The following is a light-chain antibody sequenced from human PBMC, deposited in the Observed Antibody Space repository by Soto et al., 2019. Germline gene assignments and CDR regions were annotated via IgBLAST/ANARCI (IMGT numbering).Light chain of an antibody. J-gene: IGKJ1*01. CDR1: QSVSSN. Sequence: IFITQSPATLSVSPVERVTLSCRASQSVSSNFAWYQQKPGQGPRLLIYGASTRATGIPARFSGSGSGTEFTLTISSLQSEDFALYYCQQYNIWPQTFGQGTRWIS. CDR3: QQYNIWPQT. V-gene: IGKV3-15*01. CDR2: GAS.